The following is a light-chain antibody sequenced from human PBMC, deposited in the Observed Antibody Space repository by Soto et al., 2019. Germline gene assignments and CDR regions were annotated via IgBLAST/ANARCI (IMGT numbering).Light chain of an antibody. J-gene: IGKJ5*01. CDR2: AAS. CDR1: QGISSY. CDR3: QQLLSYPIT. Sequence: DIQLTQSPSSLSAAVGDRVTITCRASQGISSYLAWYQQKPGKAPKLLIYAASTLQSGVPLRFSGSGSGTSFTLTISSLQPEDFATYHCQQLLSYPITFGQGTRLEI. V-gene: IGKV1-9*01.